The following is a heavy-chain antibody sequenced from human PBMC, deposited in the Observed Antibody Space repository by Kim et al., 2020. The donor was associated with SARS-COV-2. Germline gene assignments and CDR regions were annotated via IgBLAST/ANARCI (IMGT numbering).Heavy chain of an antibody. V-gene: IGHV4-31*03. Sequence: SETLSLTCTVSGGSISSGGYYWSWIRQHPGKGLEWIGYIYYSGSTYYNPSLKSRVTISVDTSKNQFSLKLSSVTAADTAVYYCARGRGKAYRSDDYGDYAPTPYYYYGMDVWGQGTTVTVSS. CDR1: GGSISSGGYY. CDR3: ARGRGKAYRSDDYGDYAPTPYYYYGMDV. J-gene: IGHJ6*02. D-gene: IGHD4-17*01. CDR2: IYYSGST.